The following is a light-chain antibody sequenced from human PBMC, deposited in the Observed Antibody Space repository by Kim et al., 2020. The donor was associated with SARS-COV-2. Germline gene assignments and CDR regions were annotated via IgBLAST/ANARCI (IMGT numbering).Light chain of an antibody. CDR1: QSVSSSY. V-gene: IGKV3-20*01. CDR3: QQSRH. CDR2: GAS. Sequence: EIVLTQSPGTLSLSPGERATLSCRASQSVSSSYLAWYQQKPGQAPRLLIYGASSRATGIPDRFSGSGSGTDCTLTISRLEPEDFAVYYCQQSRHFGQGTKLEI. J-gene: IGKJ2*01.